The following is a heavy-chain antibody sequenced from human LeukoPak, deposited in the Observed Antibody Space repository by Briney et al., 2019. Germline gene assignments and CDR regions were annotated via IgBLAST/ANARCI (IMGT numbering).Heavy chain of an antibody. V-gene: IGHV4-59*12. CDR2: IYYSGST. D-gene: IGHD3-10*01. J-gene: IGHJ5*02. CDR1: GGSISSYY. Sequence: SETLSHTCTVSGGSISSYYWSWIRQPPGKGLEWIGYIYYSGSTSYNPSLKSRVTISVDTSKNQFSLKLSSVTAADTAVYYCAREATMVRGLSWFDPWGQGTLVTVSS. CDR3: AREATMVRGLSWFDP.